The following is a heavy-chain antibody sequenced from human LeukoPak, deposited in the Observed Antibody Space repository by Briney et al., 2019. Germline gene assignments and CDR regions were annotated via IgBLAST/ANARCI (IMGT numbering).Heavy chain of an antibody. CDR1: GFTFDDYA. V-gene: IGHV3-43D*03. CDR3: AKDTRRDGYKTVLDY. CDR2: ISWDGGST. J-gene: IGHJ4*02. Sequence: GASLRLSCAASGFTFDDYAMHWVRQAPGKGLEWVSLISWDGGSTYYADSVKGRFTISRDNSKNSLYLQMNSLRAEDTALYYCAKDTRRDGYKTVLDYWGQGTLVTVSS. D-gene: IGHD5-24*01.